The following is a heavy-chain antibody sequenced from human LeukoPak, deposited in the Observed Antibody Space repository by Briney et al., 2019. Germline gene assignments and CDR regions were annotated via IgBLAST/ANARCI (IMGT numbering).Heavy chain of an antibody. CDR1: GGSFSGYY. CDR3: ARGPSERYYESSGYYYFDY. V-gene: IGHV4-34*01. CDR2: INYSGRT. Sequence: SETLSLTCAVYGGSFSGYYWTWPRQPPGKGPEWIGEINYSGRTNYNPSLKSRVTISVDTSRNQFSLKVSSVTAADTAVYYCARGPSERYYESSGYYYFDYWGQGTLVTVSS. J-gene: IGHJ4*02. D-gene: IGHD3-22*01.